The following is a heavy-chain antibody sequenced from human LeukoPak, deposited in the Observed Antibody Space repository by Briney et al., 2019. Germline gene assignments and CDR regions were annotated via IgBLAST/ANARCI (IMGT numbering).Heavy chain of an antibody. CDR1: GYTFTSDG. J-gene: IGHJ4*02. D-gene: IGHD5-18*01. CDR2: ISAYNGNT. Sequence: ASVKVSCKASGYTFTSDGISWVRQAPGQGLEWMGWISAYNGNTNYAQKLQGRVTMTTDTSTSTAYMELRSLRSDDTAVYYCARGPLQVRYSYGSVDYWGQGTLVTVSS. CDR3: ARGPLQVRYSYGSVDY. V-gene: IGHV1-18*01.